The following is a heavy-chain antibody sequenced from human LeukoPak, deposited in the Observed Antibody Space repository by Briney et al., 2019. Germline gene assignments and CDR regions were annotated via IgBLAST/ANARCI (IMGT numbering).Heavy chain of an antibody. CDR1: GFTFNNYA. Sequence: GGSLRLSCVASGFTFNNYAMSWVRQAPGKGLGWVSAISGSGGSTYYADSVKGRFTISRDNSKNTLYLQMNSLRAEDTAVYYCAKAPVVLGSYYSDYWGQGTLVTVSS. J-gene: IGHJ4*02. V-gene: IGHV3-23*01. CDR3: AKAPVVLGSYYSDY. D-gene: IGHD1-26*01. CDR2: ISGSGGST.